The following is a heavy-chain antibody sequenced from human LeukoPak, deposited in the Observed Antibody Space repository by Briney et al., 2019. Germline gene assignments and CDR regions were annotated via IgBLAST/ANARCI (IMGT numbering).Heavy chain of an antibody. V-gene: IGHV3-48*04. D-gene: IGHD5-18*01. CDR1: GFTFSIYS. J-gene: IGHJ4*02. CDR2: ISSSGNTI. CDR3: ARLRGYSYGYGDY. Sequence: GVSLRLSCAASGFTFSIYSMNWVRQAPGKGREWVLYISSSGNTIDYADSVKGRFTISRDNAKNSLYLQMVSLRAEDTAVYYCARLRGYSYGYGDYWGQGTLVTVSS.